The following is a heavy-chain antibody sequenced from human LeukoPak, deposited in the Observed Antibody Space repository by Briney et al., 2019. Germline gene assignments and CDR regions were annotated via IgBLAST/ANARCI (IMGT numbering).Heavy chain of an antibody. J-gene: IGHJ4*02. V-gene: IGHV1-2*02. CDR1: GYTFTGYY. CDR3: ARSTSDWLLQILDY. D-gene: IGHD3/OR15-3a*01. CDR2: INPNTGGT. Sequence: ASVKVSCKASGYTFTGYYIHWVRQAPGQGLEWMGWINPNTGGTTNAQKFQGRVTMTRDTSISTAYMELSSLTSGDTAVYYCARSTSDWLLQILDYWGQGTLVTVSS.